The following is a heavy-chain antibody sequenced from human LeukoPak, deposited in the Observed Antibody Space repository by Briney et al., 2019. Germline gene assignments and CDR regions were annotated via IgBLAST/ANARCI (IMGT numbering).Heavy chain of an antibody. CDR1: GGSFSGYY. D-gene: IGHD1-26*01. CDR2: IYTSGST. CDR3: ARVGATRGEAY. J-gene: IGHJ4*02. V-gene: IGHV4-59*10. Sequence: SETLSLTCAVYGGSFSGYYWSWIRQPAGKGLEWIGRIYTSGSTNYNPSLKSRVTISVDTSKNQFSLKLSSVTAADTAVYYCARVGATRGEAYWGQGTLVTVSS.